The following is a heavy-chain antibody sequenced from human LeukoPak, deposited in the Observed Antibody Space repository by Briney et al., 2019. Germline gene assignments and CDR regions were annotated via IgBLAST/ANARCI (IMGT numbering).Heavy chain of an antibody. CDR1: GASFSGYY. D-gene: IGHD6-13*01. Sequence: PSETLSLTCAVYGASFSGYYWAWIRQPPGKGLEWIGEINHTGSTTYNPSLKSRVTMSVDTSKNRFSLKLNSVTAADTAVYYCTRGERGSSSFWGQGTLVTVSS. CDR2: INHTGST. J-gene: IGHJ4*02. V-gene: IGHV4-34*01. CDR3: TRGERGSSSF.